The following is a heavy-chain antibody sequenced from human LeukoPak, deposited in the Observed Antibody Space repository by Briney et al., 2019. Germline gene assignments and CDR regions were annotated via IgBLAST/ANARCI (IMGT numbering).Heavy chain of an antibody. CDR1: GYTLTGLS. CDR2: FDPEDGET. J-gene: IGHJ3*02. V-gene: IGHV1-24*01. D-gene: IGHD2-15*01. CDR3: ATNAKGWSDAFDI. Sequence: ASVKVSCKVSGYTLTGLSMHWVRQAPGKGLEWMGGFDPEDGETIYAQKFQGRVTMTEDTSTDTAYMELSSLRSEDTAVYYCATNAKGWSDAFDIWGQGTMVTVSS.